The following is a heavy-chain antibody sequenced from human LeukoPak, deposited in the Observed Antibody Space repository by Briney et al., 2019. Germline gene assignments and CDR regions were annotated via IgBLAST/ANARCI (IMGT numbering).Heavy chain of an antibody. J-gene: IGHJ4*02. CDR3: AREDVDTAMVAPFDY. CDR1: GYTFSGYY. Sequence: SVKVSCKTSGYTFSGYYIHWVRQAPGQGLEWMGGIIPIFGTANYAQKFQGRVTITADESTSTAYMELSSLRSEDTAVYYCAREDVDTAMVAPFDYWGQGTLVTVSS. D-gene: IGHD5-18*01. V-gene: IGHV1-69*13. CDR2: IIPIFGTA.